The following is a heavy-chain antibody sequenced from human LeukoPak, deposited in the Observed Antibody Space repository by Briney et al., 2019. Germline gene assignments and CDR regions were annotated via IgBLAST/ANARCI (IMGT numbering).Heavy chain of an antibody. J-gene: IGHJ4*02. Sequence: PGGSLRLSCAASGFTFNNYWMTWVRQAPGKGLEWVATIKPDGSAKSYVDSMKGRFTISRDNTKNSLFLQMNSLRAEDTAMYYCARDLPDWAVAGSWGQGTLVTISS. CDR1: GFTFNNYW. CDR2: IKPDGSAK. V-gene: IGHV3-7*05. CDR3: ARDLPDWAVAGS. D-gene: IGHD6-19*01.